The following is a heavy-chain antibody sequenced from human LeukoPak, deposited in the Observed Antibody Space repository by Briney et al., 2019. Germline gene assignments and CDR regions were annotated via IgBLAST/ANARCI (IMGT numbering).Heavy chain of an antibody. V-gene: IGHV4-59*01. J-gene: IGHJ4*02. Sequence: SETLSLTCTVSGGSISPYYWSWIRQPPGKGLEWIGYIYYSGSTNYNPSLKSRVTMSVDTSENQFSLKVRSVTAADTAFYYCARGRRRLDYWGQGILVTVSS. D-gene: IGHD1-1*01. CDR2: IYYSGST. CDR1: GGSISPYY. CDR3: ARGRRRLDY.